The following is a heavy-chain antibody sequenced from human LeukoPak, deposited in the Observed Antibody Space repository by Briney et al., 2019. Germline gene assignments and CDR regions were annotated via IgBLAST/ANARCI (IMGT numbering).Heavy chain of an antibody. CDR3: ARGPGYQRGYDLAGYYFDY. J-gene: IGHJ4*02. Sequence: SETLSLTRAVYGVSLSGYYWSWIRQPPRGGLGWIGGINQSERTNYNPSLKSRLPISVDTSKNQFSLKLSSVTAADTAVYYCARGPGYQRGYDLAGYYFDYWGQGTLVTVSS. D-gene: IGHD5-12*01. CDR1: GVSLSGYY. V-gene: IGHV4-34*01. CDR2: INQSERT.